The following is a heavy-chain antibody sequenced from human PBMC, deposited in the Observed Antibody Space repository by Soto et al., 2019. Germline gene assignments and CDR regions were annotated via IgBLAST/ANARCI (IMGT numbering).Heavy chain of an antibody. D-gene: IGHD3-22*01. CDR2: IIPIFATT. J-gene: IGHJ5*02. Sequence: QVQLVQSGAEVKKPGSSVKVSCKASGGTLSSYTISWVRQAPGQGLEWMGGIIPIFATTNYAQKFQGRVTIXXDXSXXTAYMDLSSLRSEDTAVYYCARSYYDSSGYYWFDPWGQGTLVTVSS. CDR1: GGTLSSYT. V-gene: IGHV1-69*12. CDR3: ARSYYDSSGYYWFDP.